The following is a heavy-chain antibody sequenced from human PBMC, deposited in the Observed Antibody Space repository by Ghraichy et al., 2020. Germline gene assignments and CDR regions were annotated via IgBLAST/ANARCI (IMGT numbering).Heavy chain of an antibody. CDR2: ISGSGGST. CDR3: AKAGGYCSGGSCYAYYYYGMDV. Sequence: GGSLRLSCAASGFTFSSYPMSWVRQAPGKGLEWVSAISGSGGSTYYADSVKGRFTISRDNSKNTLYLQMNSLRAEDTAVYYCAKAGGYCSGGSCYAYYYYGMDVWGQGTTVTVSS. D-gene: IGHD2-15*01. J-gene: IGHJ6*02. V-gene: IGHV3-23*01. CDR1: GFTFSSYP.